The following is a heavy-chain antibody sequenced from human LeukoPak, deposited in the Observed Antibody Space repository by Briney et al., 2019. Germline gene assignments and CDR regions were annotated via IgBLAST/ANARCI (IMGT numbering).Heavy chain of an antibody. V-gene: IGHV4-34*01. Sequence: SETLSLTCAVYGGSFSGYYWSWIRQPPGKGLEWIGEINHGGSTNYNPSLKSRVTISVDTSKDQFSLKLSSVTAADTAVYYCARRYSSSWYYFDYWGQGTLVTVSS. D-gene: IGHD6-13*01. CDR3: ARRYSSSWYYFDY. CDR1: GGSFSGYY. J-gene: IGHJ4*02. CDR2: INHGGST.